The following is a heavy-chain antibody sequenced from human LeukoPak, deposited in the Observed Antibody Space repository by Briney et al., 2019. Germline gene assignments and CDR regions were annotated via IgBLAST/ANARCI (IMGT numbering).Heavy chain of an antibody. CDR2: IIPIFGTA. CDR3: ASQSPSLRLGEFDY. D-gene: IGHD3-16*01. J-gene: IGHJ4*02. V-gene: IGHV1-69*05. CDR1: GGTFSSYA. Sequence: SVKVSCKASGGTFSSYAISWVRQAPGQGLEWKGRIIPIFGTANYAQKFQGRVTITTDESTSTAYMELSSLRSEDTAVYYCASQSPSLRLGEFDYWGQGTLVTVSS.